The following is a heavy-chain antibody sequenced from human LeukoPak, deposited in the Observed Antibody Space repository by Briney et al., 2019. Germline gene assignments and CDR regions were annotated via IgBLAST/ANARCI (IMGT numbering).Heavy chain of an antibody. Sequence: GGSLRLSCAASGFTFSSYGMHWVRQAPGKGLEWVAVTWYDGRNNYYAASVKGRFTISRDDSKTTVYLLMNSLRAEDTAVYYCARRAYNWGAFDIWGQGTMVTVSS. CDR1: GFTFSSYG. V-gene: IGHV3-33*01. D-gene: IGHD5-24*01. CDR3: ARRAYNWGAFDI. CDR2: TWYDGRNN. J-gene: IGHJ3*02.